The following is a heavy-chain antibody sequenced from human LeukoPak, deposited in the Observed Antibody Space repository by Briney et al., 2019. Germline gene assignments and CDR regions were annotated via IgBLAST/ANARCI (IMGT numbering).Heavy chain of an antibody. Sequence: ASVKVSCKASVYTFTDYYIHWVRQAPGQGLEWMGWINPDNGGTNYAQKFQGRVTMTRDTSMRTIYMDLSRLRSDDTAVFYCTREARVGNWFDPWGQGTQVSVSS. V-gene: IGHV1-2*02. D-gene: IGHD2-15*01. CDR2: INPDNGGT. CDR3: TREARVGNWFDP. CDR1: VYTFTDYY. J-gene: IGHJ5*02.